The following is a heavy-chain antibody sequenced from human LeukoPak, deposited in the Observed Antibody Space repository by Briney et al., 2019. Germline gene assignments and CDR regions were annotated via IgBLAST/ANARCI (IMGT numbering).Heavy chain of an antibody. CDR2: IKEDGSEK. J-gene: IGHJ6*03. CDR3: ARGPIVVVPAASYMDV. CDR1: GFTFSNYW. D-gene: IGHD2-2*01. Sequence: LSGGSLRLSCAASGFTFSNYWMSWVRQAPGKGLEWVANIKEDGSEKYYVDSVKGRFTISRDNAKNTLYLQINSLTAEDTAVYYCARGPIVVVPAASYMDVWGKGTTVTISS. V-gene: IGHV3-7*04.